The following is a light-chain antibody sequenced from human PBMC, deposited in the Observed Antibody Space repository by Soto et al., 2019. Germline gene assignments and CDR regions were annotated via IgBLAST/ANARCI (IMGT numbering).Light chain of an antibody. CDR1: QSISSD. V-gene: IGKV3-15*01. J-gene: IGKJ1*01. Sequence: EIVMTQSPATLSVSPGETVTLSCRASQSISSDLAWYQQRPGQGPRLLIHDASARDPANPARFSASGSGTEFTLTINSLQSEDFAVYYCHHYHYLGTFGQGTKVELK. CDR3: HHYHYLGT. CDR2: DAS.